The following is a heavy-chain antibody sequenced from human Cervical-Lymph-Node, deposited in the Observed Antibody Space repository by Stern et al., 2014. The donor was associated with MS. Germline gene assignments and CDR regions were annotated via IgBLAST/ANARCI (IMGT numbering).Heavy chain of an antibody. CDR2: IHYSGRN. CDR3: ARDFGSLDH. Sequence: QMQLQESGPGLVKPSETLSLTCSVSGGSVSSSSHYWSWSRQPPGRRPEWIGHIHYSGRNTYKPSLKSRLTISLDTSNNHFSLELKSVTAADAAVYYCARDFGSLDHWGQGTLVTVSS. J-gene: IGHJ4*02. D-gene: IGHD3-16*01. V-gene: IGHV4-61*01. CDR1: GGSVSSSSHY.